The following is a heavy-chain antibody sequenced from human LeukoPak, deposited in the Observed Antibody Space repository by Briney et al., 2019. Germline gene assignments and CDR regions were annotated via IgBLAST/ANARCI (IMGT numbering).Heavy chain of an antibody. D-gene: IGHD6-19*01. V-gene: IGHV3-48*03. CDR3: ARDSSGWSHDAFDI. J-gene: IGHJ3*02. CDR1: GFTFSSYE. CDR2: ISSSGSTI. Sequence: PGGSLRLSCAASGFTFSSYEMNWVRQAPGKGLEWVSYISSSGSTIYCTDSVKGRFTISRDNAKNSLYLQMNSLRAEDTAIYYCARDSSGWSHDAFDIWGQGTMVTVSS.